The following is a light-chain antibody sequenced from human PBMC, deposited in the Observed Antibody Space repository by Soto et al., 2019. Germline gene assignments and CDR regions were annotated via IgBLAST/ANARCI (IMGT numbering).Light chain of an antibody. V-gene: IGKV1-5*03. CDR1: QSISSW. CDR3: HQYSSSST. Sequence: DIQMTQSPSTVSASIGGRVIITCRASQSISSWLAWYHQKPGKAPKLLIYKASSLQSGVPARFSGRGSGTQFSLTISSLQPDAFASCYCHQYSSSSTFGQGTKVEMK. J-gene: IGKJ1*01. CDR2: KAS.